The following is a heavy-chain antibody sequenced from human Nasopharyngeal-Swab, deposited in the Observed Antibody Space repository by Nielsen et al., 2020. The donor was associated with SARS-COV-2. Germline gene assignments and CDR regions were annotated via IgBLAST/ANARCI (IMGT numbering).Heavy chain of an antibody. D-gene: IGHD6-19*01. Sequence: GSLRLSCAASGFTFSSYGMHWVRQAPGKGLEWVAVIWYDGSNKYYADSVKGRFTISRDNSKNTLYLQMNSLRAEDTAVYYCARDQSSGWYPEYFQHWGQGTLVTVSS. J-gene: IGHJ1*01. CDR3: ARDQSSGWYPEYFQH. V-gene: IGHV3-33*01. CDR2: IWYDGSNK. CDR1: GFTFSSYG.